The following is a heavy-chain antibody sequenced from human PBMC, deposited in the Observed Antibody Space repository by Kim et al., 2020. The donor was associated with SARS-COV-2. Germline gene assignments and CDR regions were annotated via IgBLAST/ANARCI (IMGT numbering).Heavy chain of an antibody. CDR2: VDTYGGLT. Sequence: GGSLRLSCAASGFSFSTYWMYWVRQAPGKGLVWVSRVDTYGGLTTYGDSVKGRLTIPRDNAKNTLYLQMNSHRFEDTAVYYCATSKPIIFGTRNFLPWGRGTLVTVSS. D-gene: IGHD3-9*01. CDR1: GFSFSTYW. CDR3: ATSKPIIFGTRNFLP. J-gene: IGHJ5*02. V-gene: IGHV3-74*03.